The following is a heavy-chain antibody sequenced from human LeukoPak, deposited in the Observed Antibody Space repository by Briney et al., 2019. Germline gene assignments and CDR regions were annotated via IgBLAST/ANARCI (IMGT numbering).Heavy chain of an antibody. CDR2: IIPILGIA. J-gene: IGHJ3*02. CDR1: GGTFSSYA. CDR3: ARIWDYGENDAFDI. V-gene: IGHV1-69*04. Sequence: GSSVKVSCKASGGTFSSYAISWVRQAPGQGLEWMGRIIPILGIANYAQKFQGRVTITADKSTSTAYMELSSLRSEDTAVYYCARIWDYGENDAFDIWGQGTMVTASS. D-gene: IGHD4-17*01.